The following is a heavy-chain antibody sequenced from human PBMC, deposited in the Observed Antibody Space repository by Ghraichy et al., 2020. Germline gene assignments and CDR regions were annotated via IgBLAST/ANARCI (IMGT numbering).Heavy chain of an antibody. CDR2: IRYDGSNK. Sequence: GESLNISCAASGFTFSSYGMHWVRQAPGKGLEWVAFIRYDGSNKYYADSVKGRFTISRDNSKNTLYLQMNSLRAEDTAVYYCAKDRIAVAGDFDYWGQGTLVTVSS. V-gene: IGHV3-30*02. D-gene: IGHD6-19*01. J-gene: IGHJ4*02. CDR3: AKDRIAVAGDFDY. CDR1: GFTFSSYG.